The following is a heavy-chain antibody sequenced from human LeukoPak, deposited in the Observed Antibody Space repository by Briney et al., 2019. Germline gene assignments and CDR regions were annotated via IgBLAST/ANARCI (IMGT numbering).Heavy chain of an antibody. CDR3: GKTDIYFNPIDY. J-gene: IGHJ4*02. CDR2: IHRDGRT. Sequence: SDTLSLTCAASGVTISSSEWRIWVRQPPPQGLEWIGEIHRDGRTRYNPSLKSRVTMSIDYSKNQFSLKVSSVTAADTAIYYCGKTDIYFNPIDYWGPGSLVTVSS. D-gene: IGHD3-9*01. CDR1: GVTISSSEW. V-gene: IGHV4-4*02.